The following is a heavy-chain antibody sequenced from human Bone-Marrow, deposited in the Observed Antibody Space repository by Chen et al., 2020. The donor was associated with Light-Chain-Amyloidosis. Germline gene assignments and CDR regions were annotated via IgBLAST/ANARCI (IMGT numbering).Heavy chain of an antibody. J-gene: IGHJ6*03. CDR3: ARDLEAVTSYNYYYYMDV. CDR2: INHSGST. Sequence: QVQLQQWGAGLLKPSETLSLTCAVYGGSFSGYYWSWIRQPPGKGLAWIGEINHSGSTNYNPSLKSRLTISADKSKNQFSLRLGSVTAADTAVYFCARDLEAVTSYNYYYYMDVWGKGTTVTVSS. V-gene: IGHV4-34*01. D-gene: IGHD6-19*01. CDR1: GGSFSGYY.